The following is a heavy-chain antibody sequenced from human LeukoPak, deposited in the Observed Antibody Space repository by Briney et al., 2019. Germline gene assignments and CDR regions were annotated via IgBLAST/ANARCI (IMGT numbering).Heavy chain of an antibody. CDR2: ISSDGATT. V-gene: IGHV3-74*01. Sequence: PGGSLRLSCAASGFTVSTYWMHWVRQVPGKGLVRVSGISSDGATTHYADSVKGRFTISRDNAKNTLYLQMNSLRVEDTAVYYCARANYYYDSSGYLDYWGQGTLVTVSS. CDR1: GFTVSTYW. CDR3: ARANYYYDSSGYLDY. D-gene: IGHD3-22*01. J-gene: IGHJ4*02.